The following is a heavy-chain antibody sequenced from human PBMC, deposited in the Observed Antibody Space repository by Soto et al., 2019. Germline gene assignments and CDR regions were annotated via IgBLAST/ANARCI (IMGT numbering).Heavy chain of an antibody. Sequence: QEQLVESGGDVVQPGGSLRLSCAASGFTLSRQDMHWVRQAPGKGLEWVAVLSYDGIAQYYADSVKGRFTISRDNSKNTHYLPRNSLRVEDTALHKCVKGGWYGSSSPSDRWGQGTLVPVSS. D-gene: IGHD6-6*01. CDR3: VKGGWYGSSSPSDR. V-gene: IGHV3-30*18. CDR1: GFTLSRQD. J-gene: IGHJ5*02. CDR2: LSYDGIAQ.